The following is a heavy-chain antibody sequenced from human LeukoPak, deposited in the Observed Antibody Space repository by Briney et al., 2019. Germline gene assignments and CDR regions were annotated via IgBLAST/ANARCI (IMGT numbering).Heavy chain of an antibody. CDR3: ARDENWGFDY. D-gene: IGHD7-27*01. Sequence: GGSLRLSCAASGFTVSSNYMIWVRQAPGRGLEWVSVIYSGGGTYYADSVKGRFTISRDNAKNSLFLQMNSLRDEDTAVYYCARDENWGFDYWGQGTLVTVSS. V-gene: IGHV3-53*01. J-gene: IGHJ4*02. CDR1: GFTVSSNY. CDR2: IYSGGGT.